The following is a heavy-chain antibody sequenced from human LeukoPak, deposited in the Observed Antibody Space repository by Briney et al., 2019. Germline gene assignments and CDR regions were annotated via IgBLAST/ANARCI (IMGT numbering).Heavy chain of an antibody. V-gene: IGHV4-39*01. CDR3: ARRVSGTYGNWFDP. CDR2: IHYSGST. Sequence: SETLSLTCTVSGDSISSSGDYWGWLRQPPGKGLEWIENIHYSGSTHDNPSLESRVTTSVDTAKNQFSLKLSSVTAADTAVYFCARRVSGTYGNWFDPWGQGTLVTVSS. J-gene: IGHJ5*02. CDR1: GDSISSSGDY. D-gene: IGHD3-10*01.